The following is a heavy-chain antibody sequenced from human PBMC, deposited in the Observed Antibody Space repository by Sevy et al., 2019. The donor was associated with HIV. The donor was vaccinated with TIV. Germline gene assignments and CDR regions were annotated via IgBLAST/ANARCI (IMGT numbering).Heavy chain of an antibody. CDR3: VKGGGKTTGHHEAFDI. V-gene: IGHV3-64D*06. CDR2: ISSNRGST. CDR1: GFTFSSYA. J-gene: IGHJ3*02. Sequence: GGSLRLSCSASGFTFSSYAMHWVRQAPGKGLEYVSAISSNRGSTYYADSVKGRFTISRDNSKNTLYLQMSSLRAEDTAVYYCVKGGGKTTGHHEAFDIWGQGTMVTVSS. D-gene: IGHD4-17*01.